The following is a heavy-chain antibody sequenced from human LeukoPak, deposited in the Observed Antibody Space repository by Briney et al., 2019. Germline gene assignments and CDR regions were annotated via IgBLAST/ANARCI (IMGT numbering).Heavy chain of an antibody. CDR1: GGSISSGDYY. D-gene: IGHD6-19*01. CDR2: INHSGST. J-gene: IGHJ6*02. V-gene: IGHV4-61*08. Sequence: SETLSLTCTVSGGSISSGDYYWSWIRQPPGKGLEWIGEINHSGSTNYNPSLKSRVTISVDTSKNQFSLKLSSVTAADTAVYYCARGYSSGFYYYYGMDVWGQGTTVTVSS. CDR3: ARGYSSGFYYYYGMDV.